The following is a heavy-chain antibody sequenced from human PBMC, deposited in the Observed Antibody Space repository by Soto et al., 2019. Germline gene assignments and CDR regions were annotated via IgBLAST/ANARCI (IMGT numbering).Heavy chain of an antibody. J-gene: IGHJ4*02. CDR2: IYHSGST. V-gene: IGHV4-4*02. Sequence: SWTLSLTCAVSGGSISSSNWWSWVRQPPGTGLEWIGEIYHSGSTNYNPSLRRRVTISVDKSKNQFSLKLSSVTAADTAVYYCASYSYGCFGDLLNYWGQGTLVTASS. CDR3: ASYSYGCFGDLLNY. CDR1: GGSISSSNW. D-gene: IGHD3-10*01.